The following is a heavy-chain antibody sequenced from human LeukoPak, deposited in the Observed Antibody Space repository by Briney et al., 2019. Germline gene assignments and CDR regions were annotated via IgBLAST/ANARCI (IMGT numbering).Heavy chain of an antibody. Sequence: PGMSLRLSCAASGFTFSNYDFHWVRQAPGKGLEWVATMTRSSAIFYADSVKGRFTISRDNAKNSVYLQMNSLRDEDTAVYSCARAQTMFWEFDGFDIWGRGTKVTVSS. CDR1: GFTFSNYD. CDR2: MTRSSAI. CDR3: ARAQTMFWEFDGFDI. D-gene: IGHD3-10*02. V-gene: IGHV3-69-1*01. J-gene: IGHJ3*02.